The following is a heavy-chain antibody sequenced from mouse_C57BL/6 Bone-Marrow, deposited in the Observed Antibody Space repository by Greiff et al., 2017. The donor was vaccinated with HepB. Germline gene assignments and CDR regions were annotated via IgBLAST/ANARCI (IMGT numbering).Heavy chain of an antibody. Sequence: QRQLRQPGAGLVMRGASGKLSCKASGYTFTSYWMHWVKQLSGQGLEWIGEIDPSDSYTNYNQKFKGKSTLTVDKSSSTAYMQLSSLTSEDSAVYYCARDYYGSSWGYAMDYWGQGTSVTVSS. J-gene: IGHJ4*01. CDR1: GYTFTSYW. D-gene: IGHD1-1*01. CDR2: IDPSDSYT. V-gene: IGHV1-69*01. CDR3: ARDYYGSSWGYAMDY.